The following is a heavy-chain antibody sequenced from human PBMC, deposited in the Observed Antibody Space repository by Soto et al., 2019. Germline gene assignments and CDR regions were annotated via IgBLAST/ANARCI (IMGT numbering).Heavy chain of an antibody. CDR1: GDSISRGGFF. CDR2: IYYSGST. D-gene: IGHD3-10*01. CDR3: ARGAMLRGPGYYYALDV. V-gene: IGHV4-31*03. Sequence: PSETLSLTCTVSGDSISRGGFFWSWIRQHPGEGLEWIGYIYYSGSTYYNPSLKSRVNISVDTSKNHSSLTLGSVTAPDTAVYYCARGAMLRGPGYYYALDVWGQGTTVTVSS. J-gene: IGHJ6*02.